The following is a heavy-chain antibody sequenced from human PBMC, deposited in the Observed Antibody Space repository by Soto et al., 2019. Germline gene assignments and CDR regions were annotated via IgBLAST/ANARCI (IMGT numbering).Heavy chain of an antibody. Sequence: KPGGSLRLSCAASGFTFSSYSMNWVRQAPGKGLEWVSSISSSSSYIYYADSVKGRFTISRDNAKNSLYLQMNSLRAEDTAVYYCAREGCSSTSCYRGYYYYGMDVWGQGTTVTVSS. V-gene: IGHV3-21*01. J-gene: IGHJ6*02. CDR3: AREGCSSTSCYRGYYYYGMDV. CDR1: GFTFSSYS. D-gene: IGHD2-2*02. CDR2: ISSSSSYI.